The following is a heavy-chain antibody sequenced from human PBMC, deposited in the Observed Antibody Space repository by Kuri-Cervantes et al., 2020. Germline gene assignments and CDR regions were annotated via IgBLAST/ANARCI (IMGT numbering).Heavy chain of an antibody. CDR3: ATYRGGGIGYYRLDY. V-gene: IGHV3-33*03. Sequence: GGSLRLSCAASGFTFSSYGMHWVRQAPGKGLEWVAVIWYDGSNKYYADSVKGRFTISRDNPKNSLYLQMNSLRAEDTAVYYCATYRGGGIGYYRLDYWGQGTLVTVSS. CDR2: IWYDGSNK. D-gene: IGHD3-22*01. J-gene: IGHJ4*02. CDR1: GFTFSSYG.